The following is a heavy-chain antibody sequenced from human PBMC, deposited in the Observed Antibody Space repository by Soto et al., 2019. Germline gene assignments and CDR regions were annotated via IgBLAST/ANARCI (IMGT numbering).Heavy chain of an antibody. CDR3: ARGRGRGTAAYFDL. V-gene: IGHV1-8*01. J-gene: IGHJ4*02. Sequence: ASVKVSCKASGSTFTTYDINWVRQATGQGLEWMGWMSPHTGDTGFAQKFQGRVTLTSNITSGTAYMDLSSLNSADTAIYFCARGRGRGTAAYFDLWGQGTRVTVSS. CDR1: GSTFTTYD. D-gene: IGHD6-13*01. CDR2: MSPHTGDT.